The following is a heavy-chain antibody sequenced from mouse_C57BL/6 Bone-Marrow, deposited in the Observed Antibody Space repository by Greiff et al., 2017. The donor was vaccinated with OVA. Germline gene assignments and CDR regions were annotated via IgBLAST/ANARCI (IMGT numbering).Heavy chain of an antibody. D-gene: IGHD2-4*01. V-gene: IGHV5-16*02. J-gene: IGHJ1*03. CDR1: GFTFSDYY. CDR2: INYDGSST. CDR3: ARRLYSDYGYFDV. Sequence: DVKLVESEGGLVQPGSSMKLSCTASGFTFSDYYMPWVRQVPEQGLEWVANINYDGSSTYYLDSLKSRFTISRDKATNILYLQLSSLKSEDTATDYCARRLYSDYGYFDVWGTGTTVTVSS.